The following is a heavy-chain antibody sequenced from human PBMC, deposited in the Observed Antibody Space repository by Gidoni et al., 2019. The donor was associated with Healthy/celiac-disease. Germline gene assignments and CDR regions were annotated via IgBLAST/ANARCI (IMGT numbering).Heavy chain of an antibody. J-gene: IGHJ4*02. CDR3: ARDKFPPSTVTTPFDY. V-gene: IGHV1-18*01. CDR2: ISAYNGNT. Sequence: QVQLVQSGAEVKKPGASVKVSCKASGYTFPSSGISWVRQAPGQGLEWMGWISAYNGNTNYAQKLQGRVTMTTDTSTSTAYMELRSLRSDDTAVYYCARDKFPPSTVTTPFDYWGQGTLVTVSS. D-gene: IGHD4-17*01. CDR1: GYTFPSSG.